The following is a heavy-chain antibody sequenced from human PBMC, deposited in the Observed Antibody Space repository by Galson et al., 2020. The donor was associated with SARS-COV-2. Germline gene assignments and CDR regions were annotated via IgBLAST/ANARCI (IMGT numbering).Heavy chain of an antibody. CDR3: ARQLAAAGIIDY. Sequence: SETLSLTCAVDGGSFIGYYWRWIRQSPGKGLEWIGEVDHLGSTNYNPSPKSRVTISVDTSKTQFSLNLSSVTAADSAVYYGARQLAAAGIIDYWGQETRVAVSS. CDR2: VDHLGST. J-gene: IGHJ4*02. CDR1: GGSFIGYY. D-gene: IGHD6-13*01. V-gene: IGHV4-34*01.